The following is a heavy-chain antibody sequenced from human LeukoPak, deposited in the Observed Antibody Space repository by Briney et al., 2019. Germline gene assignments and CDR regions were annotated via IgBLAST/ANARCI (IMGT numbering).Heavy chain of an antibody. CDR3: AKDLRLGELSDAFDI. CDR1: GFTFSSYA. Sequence: PGGSQRLSCAASGFTFSSYAMNWVRQAPGKGLEWVSVISGSGGSTYYADSVKGRFTISRDNSKDTLFLQMNSLRAEDTAVYYCAKDLRLGELSDAFDIWGQGTMVTVAS. CDR2: ISGSGGST. J-gene: IGHJ3*02. D-gene: IGHD3-16*02. V-gene: IGHV3-23*01.